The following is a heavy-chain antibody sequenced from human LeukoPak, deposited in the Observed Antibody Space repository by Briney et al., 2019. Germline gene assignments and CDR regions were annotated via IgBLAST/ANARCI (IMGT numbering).Heavy chain of an antibody. CDR3: ATEVWFRADS. Sequence: GGSLRLSCAASGFTFSSYAMSWVRQAPGKGLEWVSSVRGSGDSTYYADSVKGRFTISRDNSKNTLYLQMNSLRADDTAVYYCATEVWFRADSWGQGTLVTVSS. J-gene: IGHJ4*02. CDR2: VRGSGDST. V-gene: IGHV3-23*01. CDR1: GFTFSSYA. D-gene: IGHD3-10*01.